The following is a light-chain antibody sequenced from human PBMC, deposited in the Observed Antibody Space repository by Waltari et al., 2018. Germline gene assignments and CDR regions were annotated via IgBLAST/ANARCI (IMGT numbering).Light chain of an antibody. CDR3: QQVKTYPYT. Sequence: DIPLTQSPSSLSASVGDRVTITCRASQGINSYLAWYQQKLGKAPKLLIYVASTLQSGVPSRFSGSGSGTEFTLTISSLQPEDFATYYCQQVKTYPYTFGQGTKLEIK. J-gene: IGKJ2*01. V-gene: IGKV1-9*01. CDR1: QGINSY. CDR2: VAS.